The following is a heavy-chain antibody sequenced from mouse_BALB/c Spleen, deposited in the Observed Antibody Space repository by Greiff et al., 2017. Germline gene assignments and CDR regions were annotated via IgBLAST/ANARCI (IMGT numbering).Heavy chain of an antibody. D-gene: IGHD1-1*01. CDR3: ARVPRSYPYAMDY. Sequence: QVQLKESGPGLVAPSQSLSITCTVSGFSLTSYGVHWVRQPPGKGLEWLGVIWAGGSTNYNSALMSRLSISKDNSKSQVFLKMNSLQTDDTAMYYCARVPRSYPYAMDYWGQGTSVTVSS. J-gene: IGHJ4*01. CDR2: IWAGGST. CDR1: GFSLTSYG. V-gene: IGHV2-9*02.